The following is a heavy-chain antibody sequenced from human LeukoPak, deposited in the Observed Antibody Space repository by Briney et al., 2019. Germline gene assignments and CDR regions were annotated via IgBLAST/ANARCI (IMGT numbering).Heavy chain of an antibody. V-gene: IGHV1-2*04. Sequence: GASVKVSCKASGYTFTGYYMHWVRQAPGQGLEWMGWINPNRGGTNYAQKFQGWVTMTRDTSISTAYMELSRLRSDDTAVYYCARDTGILTGYEPVDYWGQGTQVTVSS. CDR1: GYTFTGYY. CDR3: ARDTGILTGYEPVDY. D-gene: IGHD3-9*01. CDR2: INPNRGGT. J-gene: IGHJ4*02.